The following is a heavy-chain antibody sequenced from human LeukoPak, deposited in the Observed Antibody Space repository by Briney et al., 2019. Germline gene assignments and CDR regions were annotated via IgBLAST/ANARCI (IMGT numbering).Heavy chain of an antibody. CDR2: ISGSSIYT. D-gene: IGHD3-22*01. J-gene: IGHJ4*02. Sequence: GGSLRLSCAASGFTFNSYALSWVRQAPGKGLEWVSYISGSSIYTRYADSVKGRFTISRDNAKNSLYLQMNSLRAEDTALYYCVRDISGYYFDYWGQGTLVTVSS. CDR1: GFTFNSYA. CDR3: VRDISGYYFDY. V-gene: IGHV3-11*05.